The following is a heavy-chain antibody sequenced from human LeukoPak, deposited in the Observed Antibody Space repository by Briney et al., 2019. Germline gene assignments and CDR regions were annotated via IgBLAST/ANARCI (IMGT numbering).Heavy chain of an antibody. CDR2: IDTRGST. CDR3: ARGRGRWKKAIDY. D-gene: IGHD1-1*01. J-gene: IGHJ4*02. Sequence: SGTLSLTCTVSGGIISSYYWSWIRQPAGKGLECIGRIDTRGSTNYNPSLKSRVTISVDTSKNQFSLKLSSVTAADTAVYYCARGRGRWKKAIDYWGQGTLVTVSS. V-gene: IGHV4-4*07. CDR1: GGIISSYY.